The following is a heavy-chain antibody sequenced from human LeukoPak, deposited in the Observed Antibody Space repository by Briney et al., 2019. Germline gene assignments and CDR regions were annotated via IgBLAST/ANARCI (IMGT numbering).Heavy chain of an antibody. D-gene: IGHD2-2*01. CDR1: GYSISSGYY. J-gene: IGHJ6*03. CDR3: AREAGGCSSTSCYDYYYYYYYYMDV. V-gene: IGHV4-38-2*02. CDR2: IYHSGST. Sequence: PSETLSLTCTVSGYSISSGYYWGWIRQPPGKGLEWIGSIYHSGSTNYNPSLKSRVTISVDTSKNQFSLKLSSVTAADTAVYYCAREAGGCSSTSCYDYYYYYYYYMDVWGKGTTVTVSS.